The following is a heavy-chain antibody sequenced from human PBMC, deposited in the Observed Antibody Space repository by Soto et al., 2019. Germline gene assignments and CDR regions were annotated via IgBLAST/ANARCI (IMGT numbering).Heavy chain of an antibody. CDR2: IYYTGHT. CDR3: AREDINESFFDS. V-gene: IGHV4-31*03. J-gene: IGHJ4*02. Sequence: QVQLQESGPGLVKPSQTLSLTCSVSGGYISSGGNYWSWIRQHPGKGLEWIGFIYYTGHTKYNAALKSRVNISGDMSQIQFSLTLTSVTAADTAVYYCAREDINESFFDSWGPGILVTVSS. CDR1: GGYISSGGNY. D-gene: IGHD2-8*01.